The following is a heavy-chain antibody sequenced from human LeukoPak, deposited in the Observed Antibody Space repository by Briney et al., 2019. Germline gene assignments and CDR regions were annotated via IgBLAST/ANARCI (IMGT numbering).Heavy chain of an antibody. Sequence: ASVKVSCKASGYTFTSYDINWVRQATGQGLKWMGWINPNSGNTGYAQKFQGRVTMTRNTSISTAYMELSSLRSEDTAVYYCARGGVLRVVVPAAIRGSPPDYWGQGTPVTVSS. D-gene: IGHD2-2*01. J-gene: IGHJ4*02. V-gene: IGHV1-8*01. CDR1: GYTFTSYD. CDR2: INPNSGNT. CDR3: ARGGVLRVVVPAAIRGSPPDY.